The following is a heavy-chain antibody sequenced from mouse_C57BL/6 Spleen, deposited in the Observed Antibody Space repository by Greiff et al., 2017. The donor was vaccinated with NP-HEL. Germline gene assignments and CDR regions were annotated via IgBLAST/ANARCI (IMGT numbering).Heavy chain of an antibody. CDR3: ARDYGSSYDAMDY. CDR2: IDPSDSYT. D-gene: IGHD1-1*01. J-gene: IGHJ4*01. V-gene: IGHV1-50*01. Sequence: VQLQQSGAELVKPGASVKLSCKASGYTFTSYWMQWVKQRPGQGLEWIGEIDPSDSYTNYNQNFKGKATLTVDTPSRTAYMQLSSLNSEDSAVYYCARDYGSSYDAMDYWGQGTSVTVSS. CDR1: GYTFTSYW.